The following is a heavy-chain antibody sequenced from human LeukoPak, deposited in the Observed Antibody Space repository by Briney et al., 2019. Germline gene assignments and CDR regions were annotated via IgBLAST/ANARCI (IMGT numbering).Heavy chain of an antibody. CDR3: ARVGRVTGTYYFDY. J-gene: IGHJ4*02. CDR2: ISGYNGYT. Sequence: ASVKVSCKASGYTFTNYGISWVRQAPGQGLEWMGWISGYNGYTNYAQKFQGRVTMTRDTSISTAYMELSRLRSDDTAVYYCARVGRVTGTYYFDYWGQGTLVTVSS. CDR1: GYTFTNYG. V-gene: IGHV1-18*01. D-gene: IGHD1-1*01.